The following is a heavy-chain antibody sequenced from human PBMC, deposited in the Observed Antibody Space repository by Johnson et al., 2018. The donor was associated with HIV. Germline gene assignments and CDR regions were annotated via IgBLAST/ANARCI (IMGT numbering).Heavy chain of an antibody. CDR3: ARGAPPTWYSSSWRGGAFDI. D-gene: IGHD6-13*01. Sequence: QVQLVESGGGLVQPGGSLRLSCAASGFTFSNYAMHWVRQAPGKGLEWVAVIWYDGSNKYYADSVKGRFTISIDNSKNTLYLQMNSLRAEDTAVYYCARGAPPTWYSSSWRGGAFDIWGQGTMVTVSS. CDR1: GFTFSNYA. V-gene: IGHV3-30*04. CDR2: IWYDGSNK. J-gene: IGHJ3*02.